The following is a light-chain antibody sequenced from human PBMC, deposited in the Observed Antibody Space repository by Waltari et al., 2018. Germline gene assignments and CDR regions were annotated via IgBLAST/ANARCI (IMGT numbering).Light chain of an antibody. V-gene: IGLV3-25*03. CDR1: ALPTQY. CDR2: KDT. Sequence: SYELTQPPSVSVSPGQTARITCSGDALPTQYAYWYQQKPGQAPVLVIYKDTERPSGITERFSGSSSGTTVTLTSSGVQAEDEADYYCQSADNSDTVVFGGGTNLNVL. J-gene: IGLJ2*01. CDR3: QSADNSDTVV.